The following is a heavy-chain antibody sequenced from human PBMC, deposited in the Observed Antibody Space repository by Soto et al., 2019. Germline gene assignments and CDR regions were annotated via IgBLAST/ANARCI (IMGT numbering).Heavy chain of an antibody. Sequence: EVQLLESGGDLVQPGGSLRLSCAASGFTFSSYAMNWVRQAPGKGLEWVSAISGNGAIAYYADSVKGRFTISRDNSKNTVYVQMSSLRADDTALYYCAKAGGWLTTSSHRYLDYWGQGTLVTVSS. V-gene: IGHV3-23*01. CDR3: AKAGGWLTTSSHRYLDY. CDR2: ISGNGAIA. D-gene: IGHD2-8*02. J-gene: IGHJ4*02. CDR1: GFTFSSYA.